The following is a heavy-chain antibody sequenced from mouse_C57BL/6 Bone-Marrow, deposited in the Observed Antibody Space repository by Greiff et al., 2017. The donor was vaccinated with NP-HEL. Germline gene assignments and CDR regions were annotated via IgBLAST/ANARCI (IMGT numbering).Heavy chain of an antibody. V-gene: IGHV7-1*01. CDR2: SRNKANDYTT. D-gene: IGHD3-2*02. J-gene: IGHJ4*01. Sequence: EVMLVESGGGLVQSGRSLRLSCATSGFTFSDFYMEWVRQAPGKGLEWIAASRNKANDYTTEYSASVKGRFIVSRDTSQSILYLQMNALRAEDTAIYYCARDRQLRPMDYWGQGTSVTVSS. CDR3: ARDRQLRPMDY. CDR1: GFTFSDFY.